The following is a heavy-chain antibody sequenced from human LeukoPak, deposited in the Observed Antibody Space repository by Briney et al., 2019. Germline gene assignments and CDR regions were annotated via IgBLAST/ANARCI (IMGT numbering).Heavy chain of an antibody. Sequence: GGSLRLSCAASGFTFSTYDTSWVRQAPGKGLEWVSGISSGGGSTYYADSVKGRFTISRDNSKNTLYLQMNSLRAEDTAVYYCAKGQMATISSRDAFDIWGPGTMVTVSS. CDR1: GFTFSTYD. V-gene: IGHV3-23*01. CDR2: ISSGGGST. CDR3: AKGQMATISSRDAFDI. J-gene: IGHJ3*02. D-gene: IGHD5-24*01.